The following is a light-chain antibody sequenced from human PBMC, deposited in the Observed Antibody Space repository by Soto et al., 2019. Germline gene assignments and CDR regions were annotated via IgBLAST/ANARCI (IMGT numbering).Light chain of an antibody. CDR2: GAS. J-gene: IGKJ4*02. CDR3: QQYCGSPRVT. Sequence: ETVLTQSPGTLSLSPGERATLSCRASQSISSGYLAWYQQRPGQAPRLLISGASNRATGIPDRFSGRGSGTDFTLTISRREPEDFAVYYWQQYCGSPRVTFGGGTKVEIK. V-gene: IGKV3-20*01. CDR1: QSISSGY.